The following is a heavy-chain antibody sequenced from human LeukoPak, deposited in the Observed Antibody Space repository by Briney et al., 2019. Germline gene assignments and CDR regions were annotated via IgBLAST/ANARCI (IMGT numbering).Heavy chain of an antibody. Sequence: PGGSLRLSCAASGFTFSSYSMNWVRQAPGKGLEWVSSISSSGSYIYYADSVKGRFTISRDNAKNSLYLQMNSLRAEDTAVYYCARGREYYYDSSGYEYYFDYWGQGTLVTVSS. CDR1: GFTFSSYS. CDR2: ISSSGSYI. J-gene: IGHJ4*02. D-gene: IGHD3-22*01. V-gene: IGHV3-21*01. CDR3: ARGREYYYDSSGYEYYFDY.